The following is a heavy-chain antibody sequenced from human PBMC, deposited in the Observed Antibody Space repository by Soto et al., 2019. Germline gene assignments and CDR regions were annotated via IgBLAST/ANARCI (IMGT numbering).Heavy chain of an antibody. Sequence: SETLSLTCTVSGGSISSYYWSWIRQPPGKGLEWIGYIYYSGSTNYNPSLKSRVTISVDTSKNQFSLKLSSVTAADTAVYYCARHVLWGRYYYYMDVWGKGTTVTVSS. CDR3: ARHVLWGRYYYYMDV. V-gene: IGHV4-59*08. J-gene: IGHJ6*03. D-gene: IGHD3-16*01. CDR1: GGSISSYY. CDR2: IYYSGST.